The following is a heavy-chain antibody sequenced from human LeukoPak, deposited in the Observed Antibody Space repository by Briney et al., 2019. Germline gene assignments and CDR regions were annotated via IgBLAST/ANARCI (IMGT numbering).Heavy chain of an antibody. V-gene: IGHV4-59*01. CDR3: ARVKGAPGIAAADWFDP. D-gene: IGHD6-13*01. CDR2: IYYSGST. J-gene: IGHJ5*02. CDR1: GGSISSYY. Sequence: PSETLSLTCTVAGGSISSYYWSWVRQPPGKGLEWIGYIYYSGSTNYNPSLKSRVTISVDTSKNQFSLKLSSVTAADTAVYYCARVKGAPGIAAADWFDPWGQGTLVTVSS.